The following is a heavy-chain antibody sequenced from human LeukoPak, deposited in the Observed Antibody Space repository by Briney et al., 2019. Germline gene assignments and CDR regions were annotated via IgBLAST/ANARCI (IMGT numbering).Heavy chain of an antibody. CDR3: AKEKNHEGYFGY. D-gene: IGHD2/OR15-2a*01. CDR1: GFTFSTYD. V-gene: IGHV3-30*02. J-gene: IGHJ4*02. Sequence: PGGSLRLSCAASGFTFSTYDMHWVRQAPGKGLEWVAFMRHDGTDKSYADSVKGRFTVSRDNSKNMLYLQLNSLRPEDTAVYYCAKEKNHEGYFGYWGQGTLVIVSS. CDR2: MRHDGTDK.